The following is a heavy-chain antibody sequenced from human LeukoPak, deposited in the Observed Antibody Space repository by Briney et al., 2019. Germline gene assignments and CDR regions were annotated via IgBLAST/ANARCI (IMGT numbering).Heavy chain of an antibody. J-gene: IGHJ4*02. CDR2: ISWNSGSI. CDR1: GFTFDDYA. D-gene: IGHD3-22*01. V-gene: IGHV3-9*01. CDR3: ARGTYYYEF. Sequence: GGSLRLSCAASGFTFDDYAMHWVRQAPGKGLEWVSGISWNSGSIGYADSVKGRFTISRDNAKNSLYLQMTSLRVDDTAVYYCARGTYYYEFWGQGTLVTVSS.